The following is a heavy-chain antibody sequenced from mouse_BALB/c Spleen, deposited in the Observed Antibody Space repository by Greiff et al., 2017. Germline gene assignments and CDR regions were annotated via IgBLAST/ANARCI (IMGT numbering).Heavy chain of an antibody. CDR3: ARHGVLRLGCFDV. CDR1: GFAFSSYD. J-gene: IGHJ1*01. V-gene: IGHV5-12-1*01. CDR2: ISSGGGST. D-gene: IGHD1-1*01. Sequence: EVKLVESGGGLVKPGGSLKLSCAASGFAFSSYDMSWVRQTPEKRLEWVAYISSGGGSTYYPDTVKGRFTISRDNAKNTLYLQMSSLKSEDTAMYYCARHGVLRLGCFDVWGAGTTVTVSS.